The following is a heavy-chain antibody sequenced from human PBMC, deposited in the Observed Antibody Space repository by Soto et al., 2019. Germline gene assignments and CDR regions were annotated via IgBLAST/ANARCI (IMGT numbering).Heavy chain of an antibody. D-gene: IGHD3-22*01. Sequence: QVQLVQSGAEVKKPGSSVKVSCKAYGGTFNSYAISWVRQAPGQGLEWMGGIFPIFGTGKYAQKFQGRVTITADESTSTAYTEMSSLITEDTAVYYCARPMRYYYDSSGQSAWFDPWGQGTLVTVS. CDR2: IFPIFGTG. CDR3: ARPMRYYYDSSGQSAWFDP. CDR1: GGTFNSYA. V-gene: IGHV1-69*12. J-gene: IGHJ5*02.